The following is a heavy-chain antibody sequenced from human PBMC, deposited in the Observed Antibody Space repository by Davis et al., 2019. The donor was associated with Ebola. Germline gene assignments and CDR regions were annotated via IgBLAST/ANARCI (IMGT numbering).Heavy chain of an antibody. J-gene: IGHJ6*04. Sequence: GESLKISCAASGFSFSSTWMHWVRQAPGKGLVWVSRIHSDGTSTIYPDSVKGRFTISRDNSKNTLYLQMNSLRAEDTAVYYCAKGSVTIFGVAPDYYGMDVWGKGTTVTVSS. CDR2: IHSDGTST. CDR1: GFSFSSTW. V-gene: IGHV3-74*01. D-gene: IGHD3-3*01. CDR3: AKGSVTIFGVAPDYYGMDV.